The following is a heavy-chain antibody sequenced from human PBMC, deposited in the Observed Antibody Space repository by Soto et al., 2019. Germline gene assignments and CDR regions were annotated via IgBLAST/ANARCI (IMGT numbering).Heavy chain of an antibody. CDR2: TYYRSKWYN. CDR3: ARGRFSAFGI. Sequence: SQTLSLTCAISGDSVSSNSVAWNWIRQSPSRGLEWLGRTYYRSKWYNDYGVTVKGRITINPDTSKNQFSLQLNSVTPEDTAVYYCARGRFSAFGIWGQGTMVTVSS. CDR1: GDSVSSNSVA. D-gene: IGHD3-3*01. J-gene: IGHJ3*02. V-gene: IGHV6-1*01.